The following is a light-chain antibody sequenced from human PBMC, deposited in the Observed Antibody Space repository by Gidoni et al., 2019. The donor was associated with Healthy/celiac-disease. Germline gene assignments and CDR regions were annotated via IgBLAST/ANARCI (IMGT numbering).Light chain of an antibody. CDR3: QQYGSSPPLT. V-gene: IGKV3-20*01. J-gene: IGKJ4*01. Sequence: EIVFTQSPGTLSLSPGERATLSCRASQSVSSSYLAWYQQKPGQAPRLLIYGAYSRATGIPDRVSGSGSGTDFTLTISRLEPEDFAVYYCQQYGSSPPLTFGGGTKVEIK. CDR2: GAY. CDR1: QSVSSSY.